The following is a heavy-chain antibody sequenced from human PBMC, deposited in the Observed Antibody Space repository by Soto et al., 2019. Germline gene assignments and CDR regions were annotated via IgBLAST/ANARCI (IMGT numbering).Heavy chain of an antibody. D-gene: IGHD5-12*01. CDR3: AKDIGYSGYGRFDY. J-gene: IGHJ4*02. CDR2: ISWNSGSI. V-gene: IGHV3-9*01. CDR1: GLKXDDYG. Sequence: RVWCGAAGLKXDDYGRHWIRKDHRKGLECVSGISWNSGSIGYADSVKGRFTISRDNAKNSLYLQMNSLRAEDTALYFCAKDIGYSGYGRFDYWGQGTLVTVSS.